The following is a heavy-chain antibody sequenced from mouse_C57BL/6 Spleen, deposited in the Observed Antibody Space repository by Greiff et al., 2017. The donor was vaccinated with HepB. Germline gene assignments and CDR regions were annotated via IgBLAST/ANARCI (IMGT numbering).Heavy chain of an antibody. CDR2: IHPSGSDT. CDR1: GFTFTSYW. J-gene: IGHJ4*01. D-gene: IGHD1-1*01. V-gene: IGHV1-74*01. Sequence: QVQLQQPGAELVKPGASLKVSCKASGFTFTSYWMHWVKQRPGQGLEWIGRIHPSGSDTNYNQKFKGKATLTVDKSTSTAYMQLSSLTSEDSAVDYCAISIYYYGSGYAMDYWGQGTSVTVAS. CDR3: AISIYYYGSGYAMDY.